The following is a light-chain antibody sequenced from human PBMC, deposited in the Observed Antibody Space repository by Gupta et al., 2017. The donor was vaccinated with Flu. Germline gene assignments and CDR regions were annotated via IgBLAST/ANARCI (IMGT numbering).Light chain of an antibody. CDR2: EVS. CDR1: SSDVGSYNY. J-gene: IGLJ2*01. V-gene: IGLV2-8*01. Sequence: QSALTQPPSAAGSPGQSVTISCTGTSSDVGSYNYVSWYQQHPGKVPKLLIYEVSKRPSGVPDRFSGSKAGNTASLTVSGLQAEDESVFYFSSYAGNYNLVFGGGTKVTVL. CDR3: SSYAGNYNLV.